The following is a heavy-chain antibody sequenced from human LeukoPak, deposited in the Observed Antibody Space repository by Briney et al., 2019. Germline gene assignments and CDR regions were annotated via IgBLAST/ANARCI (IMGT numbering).Heavy chain of an antibody. V-gene: IGHV1-69*04. CDR2: IIPILGIA. CDR1: GGTFSSYA. CDR3: ARDREGLDY. Sequence: SVKVSCKASGGTFSSYAISWVRQAPGQGLEWMGRIIPILGIANYAQKLQGRVTMTTDTSTSTAYMELRSLRSDDTAVYYCARDREGLDYWGQGTLVTVSS. J-gene: IGHJ4*02.